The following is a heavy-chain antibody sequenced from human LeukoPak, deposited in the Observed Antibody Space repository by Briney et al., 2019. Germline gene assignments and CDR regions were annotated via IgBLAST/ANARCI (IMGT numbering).Heavy chain of an antibody. CDR1: GFTFSSYS. D-gene: IGHD2-15*01. J-gene: IGHJ2*01. Sequence: PGGSLRLSCAASGFTFSSYSMNWVRQAPGKGLEWVSSISSSSSYIYYADSVKGRFTISRDNAKNSLYLQMNSLRAEDTAVYYCARNRDNDWYFDLWGRGTLVTVSS. CDR3: ARNRDNDWYFDL. CDR2: ISSSSSYI. V-gene: IGHV3-21*01.